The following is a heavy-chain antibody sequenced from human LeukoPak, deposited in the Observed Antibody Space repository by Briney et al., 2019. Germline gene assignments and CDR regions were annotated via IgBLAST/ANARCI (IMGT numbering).Heavy chain of an antibody. Sequence: ASVKVSCKTSGYTFTDYYMHWVRQAPGQGLEWMGWINPNSGGTNYAQKFQGRVTMTRDTSISTAYMELSSLRSEDTAVYYCASGLWFGGWMGDYWGQGTLVTVSS. D-gene: IGHD3-10*01. CDR2: INPNSGGT. CDR1: GYTFTDYY. J-gene: IGHJ4*02. CDR3: ASGLWFGGWMGDY. V-gene: IGHV1-2*02.